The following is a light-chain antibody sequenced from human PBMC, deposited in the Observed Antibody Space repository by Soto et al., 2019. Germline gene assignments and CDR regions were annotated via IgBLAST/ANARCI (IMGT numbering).Light chain of an antibody. Sequence: DIQMTQSPSTLSGSVGDRVTITCRASQTISSWLAWYQQKPGKAPKLLIYKASTLKSGVPSRFSGSGSGTEFTLTISSLQPDDFATYYCQQYNSYSITFGQGTDWRL. V-gene: IGKV1-5*03. CDR1: QTISSW. CDR3: QQYNSYSIT. CDR2: KAS. J-gene: IGKJ5*01.